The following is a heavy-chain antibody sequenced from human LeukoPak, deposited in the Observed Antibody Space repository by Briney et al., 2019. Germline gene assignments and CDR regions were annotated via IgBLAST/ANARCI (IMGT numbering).Heavy chain of an antibody. J-gene: IGHJ6*02. Sequence: ASVKVSCKASGYTFTSYGISWVRQAPGQGLEWMGWISAYNGNTNYAQKLQGRVTMTTDTSTSTAYMELRSLRSDDTAVYYCARGDEYSSSPIYYYYGMDVWGQGTTVTVSS. CDR2: ISAYNGNT. CDR3: ARGDEYSSSPIYYYYGMDV. CDR1: GYTFTSYG. V-gene: IGHV1-18*01. D-gene: IGHD6-6*01.